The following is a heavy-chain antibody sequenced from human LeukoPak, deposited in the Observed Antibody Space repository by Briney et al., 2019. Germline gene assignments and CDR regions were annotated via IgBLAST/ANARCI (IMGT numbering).Heavy chain of an antibody. V-gene: IGHV4-34*01. CDR1: GGSFSGYY. J-gene: IGHJ4*02. CDR3: ARGLWIFGMVTHFDY. Sequence: SETLSLTCAVYGGSFSGYYWSWIRQPPGKGLEWIGEINHSGSTNYNPSLKSRVTISVDTSKNQFSLKLSSVTAADTAVYYCARGLWIFGMVTHFDYWGQGTLVTVSS. D-gene: IGHD3-3*01. CDR2: INHSGST.